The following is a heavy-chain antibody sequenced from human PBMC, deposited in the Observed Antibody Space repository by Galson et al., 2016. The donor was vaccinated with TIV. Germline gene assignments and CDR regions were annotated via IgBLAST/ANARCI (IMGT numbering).Heavy chain of an antibody. D-gene: IGHD2-21*02. CDR3: ARDRGPGTYCGGDCYPDY. Sequence: SVKVSCKASGGTFSSYDINWVRQAPGQGLEWMGRIIPIFRTANYAQKFQGRATITADESTSTAYMELRSLRSEDTAVYYCARDRGPGTYCGGDCYPDYWGQGTLVTVSS. CDR2: IIPIFRTA. V-gene: IGHV1-69*13. J-gene: IGHJ4*02. CDR1: GGTFSSYD.